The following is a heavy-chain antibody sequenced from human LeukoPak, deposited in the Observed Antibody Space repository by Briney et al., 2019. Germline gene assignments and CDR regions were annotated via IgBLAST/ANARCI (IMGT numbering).Heavy chain of an antibody. D-gene: IGHD1-26*01. CDR1: GFTFSSYG. Sequence: PGGSLRLSCAASGFTFSSYGMHWVRQAPGKGLEWVAVIWYDGSNKYYADSVKGRFTISRDNSKNTLYLQMNSLRAEDTAVYYCAREKASGSYPQVTAFDYWGQGTLVTVSS. CDR2: IWYDGSNK. V-gene: IGHV3-33*01. J-gene: IGHJ4*02. CDR3: AREKASGSYPQVTAFDY.